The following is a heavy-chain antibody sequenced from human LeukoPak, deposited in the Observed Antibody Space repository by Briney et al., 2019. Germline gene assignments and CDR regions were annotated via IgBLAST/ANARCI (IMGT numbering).Heavy chain of an antibody. CDR1: GSTFRNYA. V-gene: IGHV3-23*01. CDR2: FKESGGST. D-gene: IGHD6-19*01. Sequence: GGSLRLSCAASGSTFRNYALSWVRQAPGKGLEWVSGFKESGGSTSYAESVKGRFTISRDISKNTMYLQMDSLRAEDTAVYYCAKVYASGWSYFDSWGQGTLVTVSS. J-gene: IGHJ4*02. CDR3: AKVYASGWSYFDS.